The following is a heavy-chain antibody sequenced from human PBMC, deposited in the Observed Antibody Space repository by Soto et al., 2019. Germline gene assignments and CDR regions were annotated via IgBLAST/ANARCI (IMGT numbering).Heavy chain of an antibody. V-gene: IGHV1-18*01. J-gene: IGHJ5*02. D-gene: IGHD3-10*01. CDR3: ARDRHYGSGGTNWFDP. CDR2: ISAYNGKT. CDR1: GYTFTSNG. Sequence: QVQLVQSGAEVKKPGASVKVSCKASGYTFTSNGISWVRQAPGQGLEWMGWISAYNGKTKYAQMLQGRVTMTTDTSTSTAYMELRSLRSDDTAGYYCARDRHYGSGGTNWFDPWGQGTLVTVSS.